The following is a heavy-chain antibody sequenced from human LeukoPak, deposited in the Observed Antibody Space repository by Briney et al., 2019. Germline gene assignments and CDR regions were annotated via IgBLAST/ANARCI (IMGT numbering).Heavy chain of an antibody. CDR2: IYPGDSDT. D-gene: IGHD5-18*01. J-gene: IGHJ4*02. CDR1: GYSFTSYW. Sequence: GESLKISCKGSGYSFTSYWIGWVRQQPGKGLEWMGIIYPGDSDTRYSPSFQGQATISATKSITTAYLLWSSLKASDTAMYYCARIRRGYSSSYYFDYWGQGTLVTVSS. CDR3: ARIRRGYSSSYYFDY. V-gene: IGHV5-51*01.